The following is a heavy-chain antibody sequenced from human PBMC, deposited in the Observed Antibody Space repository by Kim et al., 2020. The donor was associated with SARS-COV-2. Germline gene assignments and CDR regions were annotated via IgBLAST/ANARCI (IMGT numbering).Heavy chain of an antibody. D-gene: IGHD3-10*01. CDR1: GFSLSSYG. CDR2: INGGGSMT. V-gene: IGHV3-48*02. CDR3: ARDWGPGEFYYNFDY. J-gene: IGHJ4*01. Sequence: GGSLRLSCAASGFSLSSYGMSWVRQAPGKGLEWVAYINGGGSMTFYADSVRGRFTISRDNAKNSLYLQLNSLRDDDTAVYYCARDWGPGEFYYNFDYWG.